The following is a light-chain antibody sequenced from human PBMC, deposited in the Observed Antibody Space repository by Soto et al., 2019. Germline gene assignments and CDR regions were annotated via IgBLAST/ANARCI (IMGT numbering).Light chain of an antibody. V-gene: IGLV2-23*01. CDR3: CSYAGRSTVI. CDR1: SLDIGTYYL. J-gene: IGLJ2*01. Sequence: QSVLTQPASVSGSPGQSITISFTGTSLDIGTYYLVSWYQQHPGRAPKLIIFECNKRPSGVSNRFSASKSGNTASLAISGLNAEDEADYHCCSYAGRSTVICGGGTKVTVL. CDR2: ECN.